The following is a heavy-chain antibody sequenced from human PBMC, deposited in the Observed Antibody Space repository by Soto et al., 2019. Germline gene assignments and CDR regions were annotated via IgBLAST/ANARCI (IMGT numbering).Heavy chain of an antibody. D-gene: IGHD5-18*01. CDR2: ISWNSGSI. J-gene: IGHJ4*02. CDR3: AKAVGSYGNFDY. CDR1: GFTFDDYA. V-gene: IGHV3-9*01. Sequence: EVQLVESGGGLVQPGRSLRLSCAASGFTFDDYAMHWVRQAPGKGLEWVSRISWNSGSIGYADSVKGRFTISRDNAKNSLDLQKNSLRAGDTALYYCAKAVGSYGNFDYWGQGTLVTVSS.